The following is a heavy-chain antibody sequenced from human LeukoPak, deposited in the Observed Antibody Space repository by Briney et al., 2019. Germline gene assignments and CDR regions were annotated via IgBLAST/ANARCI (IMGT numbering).Heavy chain of an antibody. Sequence: GGSLRLSCGASGFTFSTYGMHWVRQAPGKGLEWVAFIRYDGSNKYYADSVKGRFTISRDNSKNTLYLQMNSLRAEDTAVYFFAKDKDPWKSTSISDFDYWGQGTLVTVSS. CDR3: AKDKDPWKSTSISDFDY. J-gene: IGHJ4*02. D-gene: IGHD1-1*01. CDR1: GFTFSTYG. V-gene: IGHV3-30*02. CDR2: IRYDGSNK.